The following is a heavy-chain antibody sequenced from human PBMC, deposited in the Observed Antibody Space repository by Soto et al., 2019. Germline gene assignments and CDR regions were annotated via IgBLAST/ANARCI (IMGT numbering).Heavy chain of an antibody. J-gene: IGHJ2*01. D-gene: IGHD1-26*01. CDR1: GFTFSGYE. Sequence: GGSLRLSCAASGFTFSGYEMNWVRQAPGKGLQWISYISSGGTTIYYADSVEGRFTISRDNAKSSLYLQMNSLRAEDTAVYYCARGNSASQNWYFDLWGRGTLVTVSS. CDR3: ARGNSASQNWYFDL. CDR2: ISSGGTTI. V-gene: IGHV3-48*03.